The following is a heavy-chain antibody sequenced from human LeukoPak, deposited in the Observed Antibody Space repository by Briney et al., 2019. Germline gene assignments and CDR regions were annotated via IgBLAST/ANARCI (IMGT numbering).Heavy chain of an antibody. CDR2: IPYDGSNK. D-gene: IGHD2-2*02. J-gene: IGHJ5*02. V-gene: IGHV3-30*01. CDR3: AKAPEVPAALPNWFDP. Sequence: GRSLRLSCAASGFTFSSYAMHWVRQAPGKGLEWVAVIPYDGSNKYYADSVKGRFTISRDNSKNTLYLQMNSLRAEDTAVYYCAKAPEVPAALPNWFDPWGQGTLVTVSS. CDR1: GFTFSSYA.